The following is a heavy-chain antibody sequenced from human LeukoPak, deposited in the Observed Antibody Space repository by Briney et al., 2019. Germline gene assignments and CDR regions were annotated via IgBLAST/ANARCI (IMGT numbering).Heavy chain of an antibody. D-gene: IGHD6-19*01. V-gene: IGHV3-33*08. CDR2: IGDTGRAR. CDR1: GFTFSRHG. Sequence: GGSLRLSCAASGFTFSRHGMHWVRQAPGKGLEWVAVIGDTGRARYYADSVKGRFTTSRDNSQNTLYLQMNSLRAEDTAVYYCARDGAGLGAFDIWGQGTMVTVSS. J-gene: IGHJ3*02. CDR3: ARDGAGLGAFDI.